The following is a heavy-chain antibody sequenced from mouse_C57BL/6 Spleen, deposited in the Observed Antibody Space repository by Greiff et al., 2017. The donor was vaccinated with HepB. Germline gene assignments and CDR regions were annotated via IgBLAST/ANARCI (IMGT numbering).Heavy chain of an antibody. CDR1: GYSITSGYY. D-gene: IGHD2-3*01. CDR2: ISYDGSN. CDR3: ARDIGYYGGFDY. J-gene: IGHJ2*01. V-gene: IGHV3-6*01. Sequence: EVQLQESGPGLVKPSQSLSLTCSVTGYSITSGYYWNWIRQFPGNKLEWMGYISYDGSNNYNPSLKNRISITRDTSKNQFFLKLNSVTTEDTATYYCARDIGYYGGFDYWGQGTTLTVSS.